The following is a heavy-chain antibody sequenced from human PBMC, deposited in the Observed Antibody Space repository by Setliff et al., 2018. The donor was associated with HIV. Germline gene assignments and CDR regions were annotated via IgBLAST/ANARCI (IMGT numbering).Heavy chain of an antibody. CDR3: ARAEFYYDLPHYYYFMDV. V-gene: IGHV3-7*01. D-gene: IGHD3-22*01. CDR1: GFTFSSYW. Sequence: GGSLRLSCAASGFTFSSYWMNWVRQAPGKGLEWVANIKEDGSEKYYVDSVEGRFTISRDNAKNTLYLQMNSLRAEDTAVYYCARAEFYYDLPHYYYFMDVWGKGTTVTVSS. CDR2: IKEDGSEK. J-gene: IGHJ6*03.